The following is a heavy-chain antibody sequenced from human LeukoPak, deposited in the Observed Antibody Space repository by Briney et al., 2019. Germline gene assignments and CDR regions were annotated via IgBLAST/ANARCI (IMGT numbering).Heavy chain of an antibody. CDR2: ISYHGSNK. D-gene: IGHD3-3*01. CDR1: GLTFSSCA. J-gene: IGHJ6*02. V-gene: IGHV3-30*03. CDR3: AREGPTYYDFWSGYYSEGYGMDV. Sequence: GRSLRLSCAASGLTFSSCAMPWVRQAPGKGLEWVAVISYHGSNKYYADSVKGRFTISRDNSKNTLYLQMNSLRAEDTAVYYCAREGPTYYDFWSGYYSEGYGMDVWGQGTTVTVSS.